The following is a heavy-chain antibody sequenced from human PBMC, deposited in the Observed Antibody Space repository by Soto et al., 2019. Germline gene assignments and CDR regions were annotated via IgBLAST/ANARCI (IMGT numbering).Heavy chain of an antibody. CDR3: ARHARGYYYYYMDV. D-gene: IGHD3-10*01. CDR2: IYYSGST. V-gene: IGHV4-39*01. CDR1: GGSISSSSYY. Sequence: PSETLSLTCTVSGGSISSSSYYWGWIRQPPGKGLEWIGSIYYSGSTYYNPSLKSRVTISVDTSKNQFSLKLSSVTAADTAVYYCARHARGYYYYYMDVWGKGTTVTVSS. J-gene: IGHJ6*03.